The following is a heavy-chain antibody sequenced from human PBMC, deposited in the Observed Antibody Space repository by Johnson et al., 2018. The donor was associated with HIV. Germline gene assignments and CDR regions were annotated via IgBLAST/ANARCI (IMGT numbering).Heavy chain of an antibody. CDR3: AKEGWAAAQEGWGAFDI. D-gene: IGHD6-13*01. J-gene: IGHJ3*02. CDR1: GFTFSSYP. CDR2: ISYDGSNK. Sequence: QMLLVESGGGVVQPGRSLRLSCAASGFTFSSYPMHWVRQAPGKGLEWVAVISYDGSNKYYADSVKGRFTISRDNSKNTLYLQMNSLSAEDTAVYYCAKEGWAAAQEGWGAFDIWGQGTMVTVSS. V-gene: IGHV3-30-3*01.